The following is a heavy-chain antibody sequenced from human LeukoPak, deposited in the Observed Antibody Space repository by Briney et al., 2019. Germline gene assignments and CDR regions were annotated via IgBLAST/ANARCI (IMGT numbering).Heavy chain of an antibody. V-gene: IGHV4-59*01. CDR3: ARGGVNGYCYFDY. D-gene: IGHD5-24*01. Sequence: PSETLSLTCTVSGGSISSYYWSWIRQPPGKGLEWIGYIYYSGSTNYNPSLKSRVTISVDTSKNQFSLKLSSVTAADTAVYYCARGGVNGYCYFDYWGQGTLVTVSS. J-gene: IGHJ4*02. CDR1: GGSISSYY. CDR2: IYYSGST.